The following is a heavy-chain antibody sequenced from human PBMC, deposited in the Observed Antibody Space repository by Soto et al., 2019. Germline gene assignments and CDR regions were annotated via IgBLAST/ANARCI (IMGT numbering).Heavy chain of an antibody. CDR2: ISGSGSTI. D-gene: IGHD2-15*01. Sequence: QVPLVESGGGLVTPGGSLRLSCAASGFTFSDYYMSWIRQAPGKGLEWVSYISGSGSTIYYADSVQGRFTISRDNSKNSLHLQMNSLRAEYTAVYYCASSVAASHFYYYYMDVWCKGTTVTVSS. V-gene: IGHV3-11*01. CDR3: ASSVAASHFYYYYMDV. CDR1: GFTFSDYY. J-gene: IGHJ6*03.